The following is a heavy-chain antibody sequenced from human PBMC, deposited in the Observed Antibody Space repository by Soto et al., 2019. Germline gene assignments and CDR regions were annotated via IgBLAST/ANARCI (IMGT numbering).Heavy chain of an antibody. D-gene: IGHD3-3*01. Sequence: LSLTCTVSGGSISSSIYYWGWIRQSPGKGLEWIGSIYYSGSTYYNPSLKSRVTISVDTSKNQFSLKLSSVTAADTAVYYCARRPVRDFWSGYYSDYYGMDVWGQGTTVTVSS. J-gene: IGHJ6*02. V-gene: IGHV4-39*01. CDR2: IYYSGST. CDR1: GGSISSSIYY. CDR3: ARRPVRDFWSGYYSDYYGMDV.